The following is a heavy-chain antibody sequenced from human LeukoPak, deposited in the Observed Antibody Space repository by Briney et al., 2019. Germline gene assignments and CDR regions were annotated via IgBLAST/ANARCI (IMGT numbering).Heavy chain of an antibody. CDR3: TRDRGAYNLYDY. Sequence: PGGSLRLSCTASGFTFGDYAMSWIRQAPGKGLEWLGFIRSKAYGETADYAASVKGRFTISRDDSKAIAYLQMNSLKTEDTAVYHCTRDRGAYNLYDYWGQGTLVTVSS. V-gene: IGHV3-49*03. D-gene: IGHD1-1*01. CDR1: GFTFGDYA. J-gene: IGHJ4*02. CDR2: IRSKAYGETA.